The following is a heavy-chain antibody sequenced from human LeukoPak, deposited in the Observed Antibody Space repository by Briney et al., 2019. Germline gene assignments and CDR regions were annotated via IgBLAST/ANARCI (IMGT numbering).Heavy chain of an antibody. CDR2: ISGSGGST. J-gene: IGHJ4*02. Sequence: GGSLRLSCAASGFTFSSYAMSWVRQAPGKGLEWVSAISGSGGSTYYADSVKGRFTISRDNSKNTLYLQMNSLRAEDTAVYYCAKDEEDIVVVPAAIFDYWGQGTLVTVSS. D-gene: IGHD2-2*01. CDR3: AKDEEDIVVVPAAIFDY. CDR1: GFTFSSYA. V-gene: IGHV3-23*01.